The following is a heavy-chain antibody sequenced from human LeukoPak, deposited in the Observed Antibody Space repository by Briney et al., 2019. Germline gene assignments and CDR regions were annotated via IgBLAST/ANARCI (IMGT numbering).Heavy chain of an antibody. Sequence: GKSLKISCKGSGYNFDKFWIGWVRQMPGKGLEWMGMIYPDDSDTRYSPSFQGQVTISADKSITTAYLQWSSLKASDTAIYYCVRSAYSGFFIDYWGQGTLVTVST. CDR1: GYNFDKFW. V-gene: IGHV5-51*01. D-gene: IGHD5-12*01. CDR3: VRSAYSGFFIDY. CDR2: IYPDDSDT. J-gene: IGHJ4*02.